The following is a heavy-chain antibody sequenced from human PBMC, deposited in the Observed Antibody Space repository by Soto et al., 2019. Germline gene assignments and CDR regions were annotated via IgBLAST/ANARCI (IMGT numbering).Heavy chain of an antibody. D-gene: IGHD2-15*01. Sequence: EASVNVSCKASGYTFTGYYMHWVRQAPGQGLEWMGWINPNSGGTNYAQKFQGWVTMTRDTSISTAYMELGRLRSDDTAVYYCARLVGSGGSGTAALDIWGQGTMVTVSS. J-gene: IGHJ3*02. CDR2: INPNSGGT. V-gene: IGHV1-2*04. CDR3: ARLVGSGGSGTAALDI. CDR1: GYTFTGYY.